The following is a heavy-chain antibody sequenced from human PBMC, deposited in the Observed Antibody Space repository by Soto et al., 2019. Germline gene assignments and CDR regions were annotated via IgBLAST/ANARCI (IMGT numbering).Heavy chain of an antibody. CDR2: ISYDGSNK. J-gene: IGHJ6*02. V-gene: IGHV3-30-3*01. D-gene: IGHD3-3*01. CDR3: ARDYTPQDFWSGYSHKHYYYYGMDV. CDR1: GFTFSSYA. Sequence: GGSLGLSCAASGFTFSSYAMHWVRQAPGKGLEWVAVISYDGSNKYYADSVKGRFTISRDNSKNTLYLQMNSLRAEDTAVYYCARDYTPQDFWSGYSHKHYYYYGMDVWGQGTTVTVSS.